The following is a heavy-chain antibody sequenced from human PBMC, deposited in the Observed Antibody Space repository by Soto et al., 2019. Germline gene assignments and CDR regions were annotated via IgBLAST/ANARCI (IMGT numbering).Heavy chain of an antibody. CDR2: IYYSRST. Sequence: SETLSLTCTVSGGSFSGGSYHWSWIRQPPGKGLEWIGFIYYSRSTYYNPSLKSRVSISQDTPKNQFSLRLSPLTAADTAIYYCARVVDGYNFPFDYWGQGILVTVSS. CDR1: GGSFSGGSYH. D-gene: IGHD5-12*01. CDR3: ARVVDGYNFPFDY. V-gene: IGHV4-30-4*01. J-gene: IGHJ4*02.